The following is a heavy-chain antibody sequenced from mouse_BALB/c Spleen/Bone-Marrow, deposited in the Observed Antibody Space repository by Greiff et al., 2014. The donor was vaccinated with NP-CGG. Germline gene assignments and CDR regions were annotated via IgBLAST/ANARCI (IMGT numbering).Heavy chain of an antibody. Sequence: VQLKESGPSLVKPSQTLSLTCSVTGDSITSGYWDWIRKFPGNKLEYMGYISYSGSTYYNPSLKSRISITRDTSKNQYYLQLNSVTTEDTATYYCARILLRSYAMDYWGQGTSVTVSS. CDR3: ARILLRSYAMDY. CDR2: ISYSGST. V-gene: IGHV3-8*02. CDR1: GDSITSGY. J-gene: IGHJ4*01. D-gene: IGHD1-1*01.